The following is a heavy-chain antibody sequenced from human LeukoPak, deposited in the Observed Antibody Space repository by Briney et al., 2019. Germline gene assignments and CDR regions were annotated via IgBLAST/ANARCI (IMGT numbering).Heavy chain of an antibody. CDR1: GIRHWSYA. D-gene: IGHD3-22*01. Sequence: GGPLRLPCAACGIRHWSYAMLWLPASPGKALVWVSGISLCGGSTSYADYVKGRFTISRDNPRNTLYMETNSLRAEDTVLYYCTVMHPYYGCGGYWVQWGQGTLVTVSS. CDR2: ISLCGGST. J-gene: IGHJ4*02. CDR3: TVMHPYYGCGGYWVQ. V-gene: IGHV3-23*01.